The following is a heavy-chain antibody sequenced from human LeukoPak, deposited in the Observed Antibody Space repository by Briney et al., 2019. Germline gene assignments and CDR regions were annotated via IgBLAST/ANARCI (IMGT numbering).Heavy chain of an antibody. D-gene: IGHD5-12*01. CDR1: GFTFSSYG. J-gene: IGHJ4*02. CDR2: IWYDGSNK. Sequence: GGSVRLSCAASGFTFSSYGMHWVRQAPGKGLEWVAVIWYDGSNKYYADSVKGRFTISRDNSKNTLYLQMNSLRAEDTAVYYCAKGHRMVARYYFDYWGQGTLVTVSS. CDR3: AKGHRMVARYYFDY. V-gene: IGHV3-33*06.